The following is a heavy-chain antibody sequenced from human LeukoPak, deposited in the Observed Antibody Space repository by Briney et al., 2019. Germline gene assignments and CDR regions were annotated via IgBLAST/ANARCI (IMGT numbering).Heavy chain of an antibody. CDR2: TRYDGSNK. CDR3: VKDDGTYYFDS. Sequence: GGSLRLSCKASGFTFSSHGMHWVRQAPGKGLQWVAFTRYDGSNKDYADFVNGRFTISRDDSEDMLYLEMNSLSPEDTAVYYCVKDDGTYYFDSWGRGTLVTVST. CDR1: GFTFSSHG. V-gene: IGHV3-30*02. J-gene: IGHJ4*02. D-gene: IGHD2-21*01.